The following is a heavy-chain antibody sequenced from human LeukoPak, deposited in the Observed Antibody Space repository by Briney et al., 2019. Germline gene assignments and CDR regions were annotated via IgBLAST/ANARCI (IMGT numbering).Heavy chain of an antibody. D-gene: IGHD2-8*01. V-gene: IGHV4-59*02. J-gene: IGHJ5*02. CDR3: ARAFRMYALHNWFDP. CDR1: GFTVSSNS. CDR2: IYYSGST. Sequence: GSLRLSCTVSGFTVSSNSMSWIRQPPGKGLEWIGYIYYSGSTNYNPSLRSRVTTSVDTSKNQFALKLSSVTAADTAVYYCARAFRMYALHNWFDPWGQGTLVTVSS.